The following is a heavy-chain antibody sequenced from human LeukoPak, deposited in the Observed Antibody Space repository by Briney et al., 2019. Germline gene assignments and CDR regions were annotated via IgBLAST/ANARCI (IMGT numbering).Heavy chain of an antibody. CDR3: AKDIGLKGAFDI. J-gene: IGHJ3*02. D-gene: IGHD1-26*01. CDR1: GFTFDDYG. V-gene: IGHV3-23*01. CDR2: ISGSGGST. Sequence: PGGSLRLSCAASGFTFDDYGMSWVRQAPGKGLEWVSAISGSGGSTYYADSVKGRFTISRDNSKNTLYLQMNSLRAEDTAVYYCAKDIGLKGAFDIWGQGTMVTVSS.